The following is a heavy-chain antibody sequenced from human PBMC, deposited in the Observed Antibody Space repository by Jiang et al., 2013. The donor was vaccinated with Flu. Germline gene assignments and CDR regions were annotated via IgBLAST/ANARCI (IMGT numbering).Heavy chain of an antibody. Sequence: VQLLESGGGVVQPGGSLRLSCAASGFTFSSYGMHWVRQAPGKGLEWVAFIRYDGSNKYYADSVKGRFTISRDNSKNTLYLQMNSLRAEDTAVYYCAKENYYYDSSGPYYFDYWGQGTLVTVSS. J-gene: IGHJ4*02. CDR1: GFTFSSYG. V-gene: IGHV3-30*02. D-gene: IGHD3-22*01. CDR3: AKENYYYDSSGPYYFDY. CDR2: IRYDGSNK.